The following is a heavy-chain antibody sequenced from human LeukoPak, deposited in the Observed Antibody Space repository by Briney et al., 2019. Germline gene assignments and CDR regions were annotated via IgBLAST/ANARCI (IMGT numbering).Heavy chain of an antibody. V-gene: IGHV1-8*01. CDR2: MNPNSGNT. Sequence: ASVRVSCKASGYTFTSYDINWVRQATGQGLEWMGWMNPNSGNTGYAQKFQGRVTMTRNTSISTAYMELSSLRSEDTAVYYCARRNTPVVAGLDYWGQGTLVTVSS. J-gene: IGHJ4*02. D-gene: IGHD5-18*01. CDR3: ARRNTPVVAGLDY. CDR1: GYTFTSYD.